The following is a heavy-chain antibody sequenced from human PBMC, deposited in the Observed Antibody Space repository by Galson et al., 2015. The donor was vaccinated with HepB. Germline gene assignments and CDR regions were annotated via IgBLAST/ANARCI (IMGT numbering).Heavy chain of an antibody. Sequence: SLRLSCAASGFGFISHSMNWVRHSPGKGLEWLAYISPGGTKYYADSARGRFTISRDSAKKSMYLHMSSLRVEDTGIYYCARNPASYDYYNMDVWGQGTTVTVSS. J-gene: IGHJ6*02. D-gene: IGHD6-25*01. V-gene: IGHV3-48*01. CDR1: GFGFISHS. CDR3: ARNPASYDYYNMDV. CDR2: ISPGGTK.